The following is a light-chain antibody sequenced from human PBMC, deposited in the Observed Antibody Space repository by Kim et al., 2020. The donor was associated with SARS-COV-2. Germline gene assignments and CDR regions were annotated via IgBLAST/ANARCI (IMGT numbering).Light chain of an antibody. Sequence: VLTQSPGTLSLFPGERATLSCRASESFGSTYLAWYQQKPGQTPRLLIYGASSRATGIPDRFSGSGSGTDFTLTISGLEPEDSAVYYCQQYGSSSLAFGGGTKVEIK. CDR2: GAS. J-gene: IGKJ4*01. CDR3: QQYGSSSLA. CDR1: ESFGSTY. V-gene: IGKV3-20*01.